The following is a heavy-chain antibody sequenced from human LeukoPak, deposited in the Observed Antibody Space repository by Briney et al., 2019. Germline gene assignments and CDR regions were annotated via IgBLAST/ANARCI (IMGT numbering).Heavy chain of an antibody. V-gene: IGHV1-2*02. CDR2: INPNSGGT. D-gene: IGHD2-21*01. J-gene: IGHJ4*02. CDR3: ARGRYCGETTCSDFDS. CDR1: GYTFTDYY. Sequence: ASVKGSCKASGYTFTDYYMHWVRQAPGPGLEWMGWINPNSGGTDYAQKFQGRVTLVRDTSISTAYIELSRLTSDDTAVYYCARGRYCGETTCSDFDSWGQGTLVTVSP.